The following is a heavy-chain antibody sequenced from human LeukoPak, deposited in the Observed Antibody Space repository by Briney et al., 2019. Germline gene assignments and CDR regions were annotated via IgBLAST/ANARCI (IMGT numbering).Heavy chain of an antibody. V-gene: IGHV1-18*01. D-gene: IGHD3-3*01. J-gene: IGHJ4*02. Sequence: ASVKVSCKASGYTFTSYGISWVRQAPGQGLEWMGWISAYNGNTNYAQKLQGRVTMTTDTSTSTAYMELRSLRSDDTAVYYCAGGVSIFGVVIGGDYFDYWGQGTLVTVSS. CDR3: AGGVSIFGVVIGGDYFDY. CDR2: ISAYNGNT. CDR1: GYTFTSYG.